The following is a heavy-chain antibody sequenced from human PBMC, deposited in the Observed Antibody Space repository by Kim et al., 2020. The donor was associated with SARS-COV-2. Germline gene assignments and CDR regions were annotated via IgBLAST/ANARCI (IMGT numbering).Heavy chain of an antibody. J-gene: IGHJ6*02. D-gene: IGHD6-13*01. Sequence: GGSLRLSCAASGFTFSSYGMHWVRQAPGKGLEWVAVIWYDGSNKYYADSVKGRFTISRDNSKNTLYLQMNSLRAEDTAVYYCAKARRGSSWYSVFGGGPYYYGMDVWGQGTTVTVSS. CDR1: GFTFSSYG. V-gene: IGHV3-33*06. CDR2: IWYDGSNK. CDR3: AKARRGSSWYSVFGGGPYYYGMDV.